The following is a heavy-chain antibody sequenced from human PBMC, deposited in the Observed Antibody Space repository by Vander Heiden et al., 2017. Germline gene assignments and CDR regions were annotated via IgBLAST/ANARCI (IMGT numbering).Heavy chain of an antibody. CDR3: ARETTVTSRYYYYGMDV. CDR1: GFSRSTSGVG. CDR2: IYWDDDK. D-gene: IGHD4-17*01. J-gene: IGHJ6*02. V-gene: IGHV2-5*02. Sequence: QITLKESGPTLGKPTQTLTLTCTCSGFSRSTSGVGVGWIRQPPGKVLEWLALIYWDDDKRCSPSLKSRLTITKDTSKNQVVLTMTNMDPVDTATYYCARETTVTSRYYYYGMDVWGQGTTVTVSS.